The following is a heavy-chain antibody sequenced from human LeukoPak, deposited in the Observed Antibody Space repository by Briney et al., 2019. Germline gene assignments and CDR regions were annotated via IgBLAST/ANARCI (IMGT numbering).Heavy chain of an antibody. V-gene: IGHV1-69*05. CDR2: IIPIFGTT. J-gene: IGHJ3*01. D-gene: IGHD2-8*01. CDR1: GDSFGSYS. Sequence: GASVKVSCKSSGDSFGSYSFSGGRQAPGQGLEWREVIIPIFGTTKYAQKFEGRGTISTDESTSTDYMELSSLRSEDTAIYYCPRDLYCTLGVCFSPGAFDLWGQGTMVTVSS. CDR3: PRDLYCTLGVCFSPGAFDL.